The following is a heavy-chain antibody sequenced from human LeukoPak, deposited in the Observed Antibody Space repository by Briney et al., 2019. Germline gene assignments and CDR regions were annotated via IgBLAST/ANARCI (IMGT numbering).Heavy chain of an antibody. D-gene: IGHD3-10*01. V-gene: IGHV1-2*02. Sequence: GASVKVSCKASGYTFTDYYLHWVRQAPGQGPEWMGWINPNSGGTKSAQKFQGRVTMTRDTSISTAYMDLSGLRSDDTAVYYCAREHPAGNYLRDPYPFDYWGQGTLVTVSS. CDR3: AREHPAGNYLRDPYPFDY. CDR2: INPNSGGT. J-gene: IGHJ4*02. CDR1: GYTFTDYY.